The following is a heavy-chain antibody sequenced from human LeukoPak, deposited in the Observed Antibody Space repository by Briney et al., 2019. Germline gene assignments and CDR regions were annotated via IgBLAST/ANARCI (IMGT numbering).Heavy chain of an antibody. CDR1: GCTLTWYG. CDR2: INGYSGNT. CDR3: AREVDPGDYIDY. J-gene: IGHJ4*02. Sequence: SAVQVSCKACGCTLTWYGFSWVGPAAGKGLDWMGWINGYSGNTNFAHELQGGVTMTTDMNPEGFTDTAYNEFRSRRYDDAVVYVCAREVDPGDYIDYWGQGTLVTV. D-gene: IGHD3-3*01. V-gene: IGHV1-18*01.